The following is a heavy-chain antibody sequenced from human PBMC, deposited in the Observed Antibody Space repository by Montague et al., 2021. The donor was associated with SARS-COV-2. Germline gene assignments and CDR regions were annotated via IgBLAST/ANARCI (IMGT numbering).Heavy chain of an antibody. Sequence: SLRLSCAASGFTFSSYAMSWVRQAPGKGLEWVSVIYSGYPNTYYADSVKGRFTISRDNSKNTLYLQMNSLRAEDTAVYYCAKGGCSGGSCYLYNWFDPWGQGTLVTVSP. V-gene: IGHV3-23*03. CDR2: IYSGYPNT. CDR1: GFTFSSYA. CDR3: AKGGCSGGSCYLYNWFDP. D-gene: IGHD2-15*01. J-gene: IGHJ5*02.